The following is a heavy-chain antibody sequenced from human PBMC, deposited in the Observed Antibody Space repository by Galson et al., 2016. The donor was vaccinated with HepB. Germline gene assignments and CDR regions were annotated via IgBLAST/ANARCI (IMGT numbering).Heavy chain of an antibody. D-gene: IGHD3-22*01. Sequence: PALVKPTQTLTLTCTFSGFLFITNGVGVGWIRQPPGKALEWLALIYWDDDKLYSPSLKSRLTITKDTSKNQVVLTMTNMDPVDTATYYCAHTDSSGQYSTYYFDYWGQGTLVTVSS. CDR3: AHTDSSGQYSTYYFDY. CDR2: IYWDDDK. V-gene: IGHV2-5*02. J-gene: IGHJ4*02. CDR1: GFLFITNGVG.